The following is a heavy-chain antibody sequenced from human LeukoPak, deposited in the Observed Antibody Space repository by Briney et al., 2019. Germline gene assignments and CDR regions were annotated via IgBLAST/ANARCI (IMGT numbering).Heavy chain of an antibody. CDR2: IYYSGST. J-gene: IGHJ6*04. D-gene: IGHD6-13*01. V-gene: IGHV4-39*07. Sequence: PSETLSLTCTVSGGSISSSSYYWGWIRQPPGKGLEWIGSIYYSGSTYYNPSLKSRVTMSGDASKNQFSLKLSSVTAADTAMYYCARVRVVLSQIAAAASLMDVWGRGTTVTVSP. CDR3: ARVRVVLSQIAAAASLMDV. CDR1: GGSISSSSYY.